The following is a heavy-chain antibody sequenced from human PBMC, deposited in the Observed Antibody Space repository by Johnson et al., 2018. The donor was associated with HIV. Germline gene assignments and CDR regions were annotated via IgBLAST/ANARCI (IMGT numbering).Heavy chain of an antibody. Sequence: VQLVVSGGGLVQPGGSLTLSCAASGFTVSNNYMTWVRQAPERGLEWLSVIHRGGSIGDADAVKGRFTISGENAKNSLYLQMNSLRAEDTALYYCAKMGPRAAAGKKEDDAFDIWVQGTMVTVSS. D-gene: IGHD6-13*01. CDR1: GFTVSNNY. J-gene: IGHJ3*02. CDR3: AKMGPRAAAGKKEDDAFDI. CDR2: IHRGGSI. V-gene: IGHV3-66*02.